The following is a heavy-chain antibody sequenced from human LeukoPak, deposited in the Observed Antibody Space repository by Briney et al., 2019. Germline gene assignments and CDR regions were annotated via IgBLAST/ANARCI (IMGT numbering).Heavy chain of an antibody. CDR1: GFTFSSYE. J-gene: IGHJ4*02. V-gene: IGHV3-48*03. CDR3: AKDQSTSNYIWNY. Sequence: GGSLRLSCAASGFTFSSYEMNWVRQAPGKGLEWVSYISSSGSTIYYADSVKGRFTISRDNAKNSLYLQMNSLRAEDTAVYYCAKDQSTSNYIWNYWGQGTLVTVSS. CDR2: ISSSGSTI. D-gene: IGHD4-11*01.